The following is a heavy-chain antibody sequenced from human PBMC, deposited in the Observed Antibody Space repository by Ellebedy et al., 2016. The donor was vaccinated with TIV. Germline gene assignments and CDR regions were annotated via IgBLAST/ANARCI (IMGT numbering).Heavy chain of an antibody. CDR2: IHPGDSDT. CDR3: ATLVRGLSPWDH. J-gene: IGHJ4*02. V-gene: IGHV5-51*01. D-gene: IGHD3-10*01. Sequence: GESLKISCKGFGYSFTSYWIGWVRQMPGKGLEWMGIIHPGDSDTKYSPSFQGQVTISADKSINTAYLQWSSLKASDTAMYYCATLVRGLSPWDHWGQGTLVTVSS. CDR1: GYSFTSYW.